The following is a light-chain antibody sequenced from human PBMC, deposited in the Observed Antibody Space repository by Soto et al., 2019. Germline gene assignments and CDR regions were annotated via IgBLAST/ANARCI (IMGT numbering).Light chain of an antibody. V-gene: IGKV3-15*01. Sequence: EIVMTQSPATLSVSPGERATLSCRASQSVSINFFSYQHKPGQAPRLLIYRASTRATGITARFSGSGSETKFTITISSMQSEDFAAYYCQQYNNWPPITFGQGNKMEIK. CDR2: RAS. CDR3: QQYNNWPPIT. J-gene: IGKJ2*01. CDR1: QSVSIN.